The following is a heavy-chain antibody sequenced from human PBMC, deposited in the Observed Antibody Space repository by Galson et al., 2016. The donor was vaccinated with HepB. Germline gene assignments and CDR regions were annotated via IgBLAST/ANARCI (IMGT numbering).Heavy chain of an antibody. CDR3: ARDECSGGSCYSNWYFDL. CDR1: GFTFSTHA. D-gene: IGHD2-15*01. J-gene: IGHJ2*01. Sequence: SLRLSCAASGFTFSTHAMHWVRQAPGKGLESVAVISYDGSNKFYTDSVKGRFTISRDNSQDTPYLQMNIRSAEDAAVYYCARDECSGGSCYSNWYFDLWGRGTLVTVSS. V-gene: IGHV3-30*04. CDR2: ISYDGSNK.